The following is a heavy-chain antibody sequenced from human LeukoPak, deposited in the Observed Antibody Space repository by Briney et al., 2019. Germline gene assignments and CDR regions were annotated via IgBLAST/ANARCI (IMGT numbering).Heavy chain of an antibody. CDR1: EFSVGSNY. Sequence: GGSLRLSCAASEFSVGSNYMTWVRQAPGRGLEWVSAISGSGGSTYYADSVKGRFTISRDNSKNTLYLQMNSLRAEDTAVYYCARDRDYYDSSGYCIWGQGTLVTVSS. J-gene: IGHJ4*02. CDR3: ARDRDYYDSSGYCI. V-gene: IGHV3-66*01. D-gene: IGHD3-22*01. CDR2: ISGSGGST.